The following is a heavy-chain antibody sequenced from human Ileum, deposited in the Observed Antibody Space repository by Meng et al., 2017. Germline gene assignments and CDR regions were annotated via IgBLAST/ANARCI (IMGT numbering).Heavy chain of an antibody. CDR3: ARVSYNKGSPKFDS. V-gene: IGHV4-4*02. CDR1: GDSIRNGNW. Sequence: QGQLQGSGPGLGKPSGTLSLSCAVSGDSIRNGNWWSWVRQPPGKGLEWIGEIYESGTTNYNPSLKSRVTISVDKSKNEFSLKLSSVTAADTALYYCARVSYNKGSPKFDSWGQGTLVTVSS. CDR2: IYESGTT. J-gene: IGHJ4*02. D-gene: IGHD1-14*01.